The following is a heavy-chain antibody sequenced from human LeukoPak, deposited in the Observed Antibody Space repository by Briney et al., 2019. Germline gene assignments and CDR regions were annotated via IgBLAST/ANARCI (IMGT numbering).Heavy chain of an antibody. CDR3: ARAGCCSGGSCLNRLDY. CDR2: IIPILGIA. Sequence: GASVRVSCKASGGTFSSYAISWVRQAPGQGLEWMGRIIPILGIANYAQKFQGRVTITADKSTSTAYMELSSLRSEDTAVYYCARAGCCSGGSCLNRLDYRGQGTLVTVSS. J-gene: IGHJ4*02. V-gene: IGHV1-69*04. CDR1: GGTFSSYA. D-gene: IGHD2-15*01.